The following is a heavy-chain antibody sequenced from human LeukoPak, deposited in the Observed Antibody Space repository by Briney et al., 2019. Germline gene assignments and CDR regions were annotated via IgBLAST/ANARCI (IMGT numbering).Heavy chain of an antibody. V-gene: IGHV3-7*01. D-gene: IGHD2-21*02. CDR3: ARDDSEFDY. Sequence: GGSLRLSCAASGFILSSYWMSWVRQAPGKGLEWVANIKHDGSDKYYVDSVKGRFTISRDNAKNSVYLQMNSLRAEDTAVYYCARDDSEFDYWGQGTLVTVSS. CDR1: GFILSSYW. CDR2: IKHDGSDK. J-gene: IGHJ4*02.